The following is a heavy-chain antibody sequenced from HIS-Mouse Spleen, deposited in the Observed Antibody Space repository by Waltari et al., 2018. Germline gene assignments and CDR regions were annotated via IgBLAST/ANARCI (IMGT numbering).Heavy chain of an antibody. D-gene: IGHD4-4*01. CDR3: ARGYSNYVPYFDY. CDR2: IGTAGDT. CDR1: GFPFSSYD. Sequence: EVQLVESGGGLVQPGGSLSLSWSAPGFPFSSYDMHWVRQATGKGLEWVSAIGTAGDTYYPGSVKGRFTISRENAKNSLYLQMNSLRAGDTAVYYCARGYSNYVPYFDYWGQGTLVTVSS. V-gene: IGHV3-13*01. J-gene: IGHJ4*02.